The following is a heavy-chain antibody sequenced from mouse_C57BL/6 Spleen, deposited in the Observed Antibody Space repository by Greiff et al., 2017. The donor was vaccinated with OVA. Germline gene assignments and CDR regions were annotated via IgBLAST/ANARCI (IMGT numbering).Heavy chain of an antibody. V-gene: IGHV1-82*01. CDR1: GYAFSSSW. CDR2: IYPGDGDT. CDR3: ARDYYGSSYWYFDV. Sequence: QVQLQQSGPELVKPGASVKISCKASGYAFSSSWMNWVKQRPGKGLEWIGRIYPGDGDTNYNGKFKGKATLTADESSSTAYMQLSSLTSEDSAVYFCARDYYGSSYWYFDVWGTGTTVTVSS. D-gene: IGHD1-1*01. J-gene: IGHJ1*03.